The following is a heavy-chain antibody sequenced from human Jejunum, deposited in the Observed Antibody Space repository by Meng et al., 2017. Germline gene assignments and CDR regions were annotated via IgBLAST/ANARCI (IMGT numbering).Heavy chain of an antibody. V-gene: IGHV3-7*01. J-gene: IGHJ4*02. CDR3: ARDSYGNDY. Sequence: GGSLRLSCAASGFTFSRYWMSWVRQAPGEGLEWVANIKEDGSEKYYVDSVEGRFTISRDNAKNSLYLQINSLRVEDTAVYYCARDSYGNDYWGQGTRVTGSS. CDR1: GFTFSRYW. CDR2: IKEDGSEK. D-gene: IGHD4-11*01.